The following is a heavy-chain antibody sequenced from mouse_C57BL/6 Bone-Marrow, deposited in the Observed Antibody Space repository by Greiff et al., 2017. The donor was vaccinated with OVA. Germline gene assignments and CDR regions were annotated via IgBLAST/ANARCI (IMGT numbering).Heavy chain of an antibody. CDR1: GFTFSSYA. CDR3: ARALTGTFYFDY. D-gene: IGHD4-1*01. V-gene: IGHV5-4*03. CDR2: ISDGGSYT. Sequence: EVKLVESGGGLVKPGGSLKLSCAASGFTFSSYAMSWVRQTPEKRLEWVATISDGGSYTYYPDNVKGRFTISRDNAKNNLYLQMSHLKSEDTAMYYCARALTGTFYFDYWGQGTTLTVSS. J-gene: IGHJ2*01.